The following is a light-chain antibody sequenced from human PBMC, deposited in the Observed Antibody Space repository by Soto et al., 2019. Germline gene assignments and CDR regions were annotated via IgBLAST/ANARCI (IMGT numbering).Light chain of an antibody. CDR1: QSVADN. CDR3: QQYGSSGT. CDR2: GAS. Sequence: EVVMTQSPATLSVSPGERVTLSCRSSQSVADNLAWFQQKPGQGPRLLIYGASTRATGIPARFSGSGSGTEFTLTISSLEPEDFAVYYCQQYGSSGTFGQGTKVDIK. V-gene: IGKV3-15*01. J-gene: IGKJ1*01.